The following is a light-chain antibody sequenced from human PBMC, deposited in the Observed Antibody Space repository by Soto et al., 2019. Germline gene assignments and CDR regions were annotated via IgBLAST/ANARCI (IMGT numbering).Light chain of an antibody. CDR1: ERISDY. CDR2: TAS. Sequence: DIQMTQSPSSLSASVGDGVTISCRASERISDYLAWYQQKPGKAPKLLINTASSLRSGVPSRFSGSGSGTDFTLTIDSLQPEDFATYFCQQTNTAPWTFGQGTKVDNK. V-gene: IGKV1-39*01. CDR3: QQTNTAPWT. J-gene: IGKJ1*01.